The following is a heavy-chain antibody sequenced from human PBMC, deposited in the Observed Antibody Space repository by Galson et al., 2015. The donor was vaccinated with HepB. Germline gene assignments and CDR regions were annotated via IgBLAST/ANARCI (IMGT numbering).Heavy chain of an antibody. J-gene: IGHJ3*02. D-gene: IGHD1-7*01. CDR3: AHWNSDAFDI. Sequence: SLRLSCAASGFTFSSYGMNWVRQAPGKGLEWVSYISSGSGTIYYADSVKGRFTISRDNAKNSLYLQMNSLRAEDTAVYYCAHWNSDAFDIWGQGTMVTVSS. V-gene: IGHV3-48*01. CDR2: ISSGSGTI. CDR1: GFTFSSYG.